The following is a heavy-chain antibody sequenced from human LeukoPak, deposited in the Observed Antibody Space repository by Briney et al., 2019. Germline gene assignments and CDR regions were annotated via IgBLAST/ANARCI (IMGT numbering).Heavy chain of an antibody. CDR2: IYYSGST. J-gene: IGHJ4*02. CDR3: ARRRGDLSYFDS. V-gene: IGHV4-39*01. CDR1: GDSISSSTYY. Sequence: SQTLSLTCTVSGDSISSSTYYWGWIRQPPGKGLEWIGSIYYSGSTYYNPSLKSRVTISVDTSKNQFSLKLSSVTAADTAVYYCARRRGDLSYFDSWGQGTLVTVSS. D-gene: IGHD4-17*01.